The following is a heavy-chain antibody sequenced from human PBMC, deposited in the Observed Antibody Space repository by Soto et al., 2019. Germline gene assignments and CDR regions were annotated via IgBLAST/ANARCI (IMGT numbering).Heavy chain of an antibody. J-gene: IGHJ4*02. D-gene: IGHD2-15*01. CDR1: GYTFASYW. V-gene: IGHV5-51*01. CDR3: VRSGTSSGRFSDY. Sequence: GESLKISCKGSGYTFASYWIGWVRQMPGEGLEWMGVIYPSDSDIRYSPSFQGKVTISADKSITTAYLQWSSLKAADTAMYYCVRSGTSSGRFSDYWGQGTLVTVSS. CDR2: IYPSDSDI.